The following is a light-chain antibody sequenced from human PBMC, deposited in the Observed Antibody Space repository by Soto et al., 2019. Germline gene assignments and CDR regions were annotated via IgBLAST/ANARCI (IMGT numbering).Light chain of an antibody. V-gene: IGKV3-15*01. CDR2: GAS. J-gene: IGKJ4*01. Sequence: EIVMTQSPATLSVSPGERVTLSCRASQKILRSLDWTQRNPGQAPRLLIYGASIRATGAPATFSGIGSGTEFTLSISSLQSEHLGVYYCQQDSSWPLTFGGGTKVEIK. CDR1: QKILRS. CDR3: QQDSSWPLT.